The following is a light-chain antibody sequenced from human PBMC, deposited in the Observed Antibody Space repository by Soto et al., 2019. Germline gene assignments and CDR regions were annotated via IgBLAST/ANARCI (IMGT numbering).Light chain of an antibody. CDR2: GAS. V-gene: IGKV3-20*01. CDR3: QQYGSSGYT. J-gene: IGKJ2*01. CDR1: QSVSSSY. Sequence: EIVLTQSPGTLSLSPGERATLSCRASQSVSSSYLAWYQQKPGQAPRLLIYGASSRATGSPDRFSGSGSGTDFTLTISRLEPDDFAVYYCQQYGSSGYTFGQGTKLEIK.